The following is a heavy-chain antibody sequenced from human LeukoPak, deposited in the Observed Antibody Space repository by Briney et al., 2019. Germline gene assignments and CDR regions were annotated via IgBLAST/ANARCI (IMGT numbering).Heavy chain of an antibody. CDR3: ARGVGFDY. CDR2: IYYSGST. CDR1: GGSIRSYY. J-gene: IGHJ4*02. Sequence: SETLSPTCSVSGGSIRSYYWSWIRQPPGKGLEWIGNIYYSGSTNYNPSLKSRVTISVDTSKNQFSLKLSSVTAADTAVYYCARGVGFDYWGQGTLVTVSS. D-gene: IGHD2-15*01. V-gene: IGHV4-59*01.